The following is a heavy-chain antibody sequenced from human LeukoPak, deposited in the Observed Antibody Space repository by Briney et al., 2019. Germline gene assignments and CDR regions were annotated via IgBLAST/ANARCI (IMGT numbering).Heavy chain of an antibody. CDR1: GYSISSGYY. D-gene: IGHD1-26*01. Sequence: LSLTCTVSGYSISSGYYWGWIRQPPGEGLEWVSYISSSGSTIYYADSVKGRFTISRDNAKNSLYLQMNSLRAEDTAVYYCARHLRGRGATKLPFDYWGQGTLVTVSS. CDR3: ARHLRGRGATKLPFDY. CDR2: ISSSGSTI. J-gene: IGHJ4*02. V-gene: IGHV3-11*01.